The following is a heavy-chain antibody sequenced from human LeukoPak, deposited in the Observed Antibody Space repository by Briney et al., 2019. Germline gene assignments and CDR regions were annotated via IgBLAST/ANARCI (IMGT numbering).Heavy chain of an antibody. D-gene: IGHD6-13*01. Sequence: GASVKVSCKASGYTFTSYDINWVRQATGQGLEWMGWMNPNSGNTGYAQKFQGRVTMTRNTSISTAYMELSSLRSEDTAVYYCAVISQAAAAPLDCWGQGTLVTVSS. CDR3: AVISQAAAAPLDC. CDR2: MNPNSGNT. CDR1: GYTFTSYD. J-gene: IGHJ4*02. V-gene: IGHV1-8*01.